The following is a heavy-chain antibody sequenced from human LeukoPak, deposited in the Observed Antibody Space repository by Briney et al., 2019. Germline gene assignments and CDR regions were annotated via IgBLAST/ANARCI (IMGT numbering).Heavy chain of an antibody. CDR2: ISYDGSNK. V-gene: IGHV3-30-3*01. J-gene: IGHJ4*02. D-gene: IGHD3-10*01. CDR1: GFTFSSYA. CDR3: ARGLYGSGSYSKFDY. Sequence: GGSLRLSCAASGFTFSSYAMHWVRRAPGKGLEWVAVISYDGSNKYYADSVKGRFTISRDNSKNTLYLQMNSLRAEDTAVYYCARGLYGSGSYSKFDYWGQGTLVTVSS.